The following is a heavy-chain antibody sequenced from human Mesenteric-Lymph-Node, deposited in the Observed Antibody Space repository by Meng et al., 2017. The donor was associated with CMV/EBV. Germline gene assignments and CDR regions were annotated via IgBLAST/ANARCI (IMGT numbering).Heavy chain of an antibody. CDR3: ASYYYYGLDD. CDR1: GFTFDDYT. V-gene: IGHV3-43*01. Sequence: GESLKISCAASGFTFDDYTMHWVRQAPGKGLEWVSLISWDGGSTYYADSVKGRFTISRDNSKNSLYLQMNSLRVEDTAVYYCASYYYYGLDDWGQGTTVTVSS. CDR2: ISWDGGST. J-gene: IGHJ6*02.